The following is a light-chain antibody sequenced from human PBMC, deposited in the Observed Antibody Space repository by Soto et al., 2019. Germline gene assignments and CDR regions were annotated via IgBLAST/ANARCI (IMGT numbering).Light chain of an antibody. CDR2: GAS. V-gene: IGKV3-15*01. J-gene: IGKJ1*01. Sequence: EIVLTQSPVTLSLSPVERATLSCRASQSVSSSYLAWYQQKAGQAPRLLIYGASTRATGIPARFSGSGSGTEFTLTISSLQSEDFAVYYCQQYSIWRTFGQGTKVDIK. CDR1: QSVSSSY. CDR3: QQYSIWRT.